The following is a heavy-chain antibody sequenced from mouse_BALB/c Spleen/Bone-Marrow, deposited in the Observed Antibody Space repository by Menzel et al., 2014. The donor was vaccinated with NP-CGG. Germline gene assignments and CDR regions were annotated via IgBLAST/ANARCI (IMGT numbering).Heavy chain of an antibody. CDR3: AREARTGAWFAY. Sequence: VQGVESGAELARPGASVKMSCKASGYTFTSYTIQWVKRRPGQGLEWVGYIVPSSGYTDYNQNSKDKTTLTADKSSSTAYMQLSSLTSADSAVYYCAREARTGAWFAYWGQGTLVTVSA. CDR1: GYTFTSYT. D-gene: IGHD4-1*01. V-gene: IGHV1-4*02. CDR2: IVPSSGYT. J-gene: IGHJ3*01.